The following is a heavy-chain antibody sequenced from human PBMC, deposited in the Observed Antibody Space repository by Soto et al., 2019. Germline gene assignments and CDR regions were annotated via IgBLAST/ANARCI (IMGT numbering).Heavy chain of an antibody. CDR1: GGSISSGDYY. CDR3: ARQVVGYCSGGSCYGNWFDP. D-gene: IGHD2-15*01. CDR2: IYYSGST. V-gene: IGHV4-30-4*01. J-gene: IGHJ5*02. Sequence: SETLSLTCTVSGGSISSGDYYWSWIRQPPGKGLEWIGYIYYSGSTYYNPSLKSRVTISVDTSKNQFSLKLSSVTAADTAVYYCARQVVGYCSGGSCYGNWFDPWGQGTLVTVSS.